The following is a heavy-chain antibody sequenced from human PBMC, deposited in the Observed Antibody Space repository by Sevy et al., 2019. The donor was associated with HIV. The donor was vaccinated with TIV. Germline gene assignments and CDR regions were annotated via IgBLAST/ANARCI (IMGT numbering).Heavy chain of an antibody. J-gene: IGHJ4*02. CDR3: AGWSSAWTLFDY. V-gene: IGHV3-66*01. D-gene: IGHD6-19*01. Sequence: GGSLRLSCAASGFTVSRNYMSWVRQGPGKGLEWVSVIYSDGRTFYADSVKDRFTISSDNSKNTLDLQMNSLRVEDTAVYYCAGWSSAWTLFDYWGQGTLVTVSS. CDR1: GFTVSRNY. CDR2: IYSDGRT.